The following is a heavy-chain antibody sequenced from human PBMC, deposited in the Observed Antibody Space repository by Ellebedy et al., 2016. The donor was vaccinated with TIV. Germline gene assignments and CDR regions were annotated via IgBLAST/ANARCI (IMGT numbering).Heavy chain of an antibody. Sequence: SETLSLTXTVSGGSISSYYWSWIRQPPGKGLEWIGYIYYSGSTNYNPSLKSRVTISVDTSKNQFSLKLSSVTAADTAVYYCARVVGKKGGFDPWGQGTLVTVSS. D-gene: IGHD2-15*01. CDR2: IYYSGST. V-gene: IGHV4-59*13. CDR3: ARVVGKKGGFDP. J-gene: IGHJ5*02. CDR1: GGSISSYY.